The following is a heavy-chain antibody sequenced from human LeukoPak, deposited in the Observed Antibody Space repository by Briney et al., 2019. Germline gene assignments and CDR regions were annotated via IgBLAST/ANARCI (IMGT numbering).Heavy chain of an antibody. Sequence: SETLSLTCAVYGGSFSGYYWSWIRQPPGKGLEWIGEINHSGSTNYNPSLKSRVTISVDTSKNQFSLKLSSATAADTAVYYCARGRWELPNWGQGTLVTVSS. J-gene: IGHJ4*02. D-gene: IGHD1-26*01. CDR3: ARGRWELPN. CDR2: INHSGST. CDR1: GGSFSGYY. V-gene: IGHV4-34*01.